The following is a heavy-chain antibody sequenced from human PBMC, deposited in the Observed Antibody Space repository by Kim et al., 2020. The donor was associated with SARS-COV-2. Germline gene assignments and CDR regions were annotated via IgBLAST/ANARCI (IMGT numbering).Heavy chain of an antibody. V-gene: IGHV3-74*01. CDR3: TRAKVATNAFDS. J-gene: IGHJ4*02. Sequence: YAHSVKDRFTVSRDNAKNTLYLQMTRLRADDTAVYYCTRAKVATNAFDSWGQGILVTVSS. D-gene: IGHD1-1*01.